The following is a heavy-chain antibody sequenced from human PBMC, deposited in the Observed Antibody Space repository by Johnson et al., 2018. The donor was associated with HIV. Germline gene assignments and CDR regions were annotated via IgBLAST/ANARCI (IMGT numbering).Heavy chain of an antibody. J-gene: IGHJ3*02. CDR3: AVGIQLWFASEGDAFDI. CDR2: IKSKTDGGTT. D-gene: IGHD5-18*01. Sequence: VQLVESGGGVVQPGRSLRLSCAASGFTFSNAWMSWVRQAPGKGLEWVGRIKSKTDGGTTDYAAPVKGRFAISRDNAKSTLYLLMNYLTPEDTAMYYCAVGIQLWFASEGDAFDIWGQGAMVSVSS. V-gene: IGHV3-15*01. CDR1: GFTFSNAW.